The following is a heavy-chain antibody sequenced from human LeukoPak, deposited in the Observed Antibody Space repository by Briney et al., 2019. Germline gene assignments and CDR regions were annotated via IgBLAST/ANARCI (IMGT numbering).Heavy chain of an antibody. CDR2: ISSNGGST. V-gene: IGHV3-64*01. J-gene: IGHJ3*02. CDR3: ARGNDAFDI. Sequence: LGGSLRLSCAASGFTFSSYAMHWVRKAPGKGLEYVSAISSNGGSTYYANSVKGRFTISRDNSKDTLYLQMGSLRAEDMAVYYCARGNDAFDIWGQGTMVTVSS. CDR1: GFTFSSYA.